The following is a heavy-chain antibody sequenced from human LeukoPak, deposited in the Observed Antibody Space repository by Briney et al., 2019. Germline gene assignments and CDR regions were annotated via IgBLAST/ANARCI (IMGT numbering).Heavy chain of an antibody. CDR3: ARDGGYDRSGYSDY. J-gene: IGHJ4*02. D-gene: IGHD3-22*01. CDR2: IYYSGST. CDR1: RFSISSGYY. Sequence: SETLSLTCTVSRFSISSGYYWGWIRQPPGKGLEWIGSIYYSGSTYYNPSLRSRVTISVDTSKNQFSLKLSSVTAADMAVYYCARDGGYDRSGYSDYWGQGTLVTVSS. V-gene: IGHV4-38-2*02.